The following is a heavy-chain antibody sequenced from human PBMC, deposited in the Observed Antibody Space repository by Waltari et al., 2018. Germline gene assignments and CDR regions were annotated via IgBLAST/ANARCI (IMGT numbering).Heavy chain of an antibody. CDR1: ASSISTDYY. CDR2: IYHTGST. V-gene: IGHV4-38-2*01. J-gene: IGHJ4*02. Sequence: QVQLQESGPGLVKPSETLSLICAVSASSISTDYYWGWIRPPPGKGLGWIGNIYHTGSTNCNPSLRSRVTISVDTCKNQCALMLSAVTAADTATYYCARSTVTRYFDYWGQGTLITVSS. CDR3: ARSTVTRYFDY. D-gene: IGHD4-4*01.